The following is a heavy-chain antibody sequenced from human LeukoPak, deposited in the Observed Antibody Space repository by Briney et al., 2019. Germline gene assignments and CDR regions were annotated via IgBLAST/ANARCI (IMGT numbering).Heavy chain of an antibody. Sequence: ASVKVSCKASGYIFTSYYMNWVRQAPGQGLEWMGIINPSGGNTNYAQKFQDRVTMTRDTSTSTVYMELSSLRSEDTAVYYCARDSVRGLNTALAYCGNWGQGTLVTVSP. D-gene: IGHD5-18*01. CDR1: GYIFTSYY. J-gene: IGHJ4*02. CDR2: INPSGGNT. CDR3: ARDSVRGLNTALAYCGN. V-gene: IGHV1-46*01.